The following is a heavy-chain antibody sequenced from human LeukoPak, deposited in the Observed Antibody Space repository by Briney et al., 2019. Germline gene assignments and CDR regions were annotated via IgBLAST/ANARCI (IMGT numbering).Heavy chain of an antibody. D-gene: IGHD6-13*01. V-gene: IGHV3-30*18. CDR2: ISYDGSNK. CDR3: AKDWTAAAVGGY. Sequence: GGSLRLSCAASGLTFSSYGMHWVRQAPGKGLEWVAVISYDGSNKYYADSVKGRFTISRDNSKNTLYLQMNSLRAEDTAVYYCAKDWTAAAVGGYWGQGTLVTVSS. J-gene: IGHJ4*02. CDR1: GLTFSSYG.